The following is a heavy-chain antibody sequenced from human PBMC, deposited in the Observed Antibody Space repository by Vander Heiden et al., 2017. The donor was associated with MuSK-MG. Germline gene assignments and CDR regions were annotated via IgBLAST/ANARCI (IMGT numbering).Heavy chain of an antibody. V-gene: IGHV4-31*03. Sequence: QVQLQESGPGLVKPSQTLSLTCTVSGGSISRGGYYWSWIRQHPGKGLEWIGYIYYSGRTYYNPSLKSRVTISVDTSKNQFSLKLSSVTAADTAVYYCAREGGYDSSGYIYFDYWGQGTLVTVSS. CDR2: IYYSGRT. CDR1: GGSISRGGYY. D-gene: IGHD3-22*01. J-gene: IGHJ4*02. CDR3: AREGGYDSSGYIYFDY.